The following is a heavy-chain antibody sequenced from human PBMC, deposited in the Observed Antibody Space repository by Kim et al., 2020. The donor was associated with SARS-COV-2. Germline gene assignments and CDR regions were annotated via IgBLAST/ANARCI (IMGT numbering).Heavy chain of an antibody. J-gene: IGHJ4*02. CDR2: ISSSSSTI. CDR1: GFTFSSYS. D-gene: IGHD3-22*01. CDR3: ARGGNQNYYDSSGYYPFDY. Sequence: GGSLRLSCAASGFTFSSYSMNWVRQAPGKGLEWVSYISSSSSTIYYADSVKGRFTISRDNAKNSLYLQMNSLRDEDTAVYYCARGGNQNYYDSSGYYPFDYWGQGTLVTVSS. V-gene: IGHV3-48*02.